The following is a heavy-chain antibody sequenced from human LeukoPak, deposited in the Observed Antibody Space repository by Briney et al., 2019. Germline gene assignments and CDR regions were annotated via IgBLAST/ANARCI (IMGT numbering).Heavy chain of an antibody. D-gene: IGHD1-26*01. Sequence: SVKVSCKASGYTFTSYGISWVRQAPGQGLEWMGWISANNGNTKYNTKYAQNLQGRVTMTTDISTSTAYMELRTLRSDDTAVYYCARDRDRSGSQSYWGQGTLVTVSS. J-gene: IGHJ4*02. V-gene: IGHV1-18*01. CDR2: ISANNGNTKYNT. CDR1: GYTFTSYG. CDR3: ARDRDRSGSQSY.